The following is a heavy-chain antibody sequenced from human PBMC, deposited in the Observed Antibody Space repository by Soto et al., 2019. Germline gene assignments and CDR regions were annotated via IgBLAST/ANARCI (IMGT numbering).Heavy chain of an antibody. J-gene: IGHJ4*02. Sequence: SETLSLTCTVSGGSISSGGYYWSWIRQHPGKGLEWIGYFYYSGSTYYNPSLKSRVTISVDTSKNQFSLKLSSVTAADTAVYYCARVETGRDGYNYDYWGQGTLVTVSS. CDR1: GGSISSGGYY. V-gene: IGHV4-31*03. CDR3: ARVETGRDGYNYDY. D-gene: IGHD5-12*01. CDR2: FYYSGST.